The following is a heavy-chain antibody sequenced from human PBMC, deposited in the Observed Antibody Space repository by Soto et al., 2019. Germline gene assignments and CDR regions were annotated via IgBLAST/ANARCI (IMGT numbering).Heavy chain of an antibody. D-gene: IGHD3-9*01. CDR1: GFTFSSYA. V-gene: IGHV3-23*01. CDR2: ISGSGGST. CDR3: AKLSGYDILTGYYGPDY. J-gene: IGHJ4*02. Sequence: GGSLRLSCAASGFTFSSYAMSWVRQAPGKGLEWVSAISGSGGSTYYADSVKGRFTISRDNSKNTLYLQMNSLRAEDTAVYYCAKLSGYDILTGYYGPDYWGEGTLVTVSS.